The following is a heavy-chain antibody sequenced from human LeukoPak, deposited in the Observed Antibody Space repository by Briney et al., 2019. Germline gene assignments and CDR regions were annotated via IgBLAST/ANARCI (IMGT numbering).Heavy chain of an antibody. CDR2: IIPIFCTA. Sequence: SVKVSCKASGGTFSSYAISWVRQAPGQVLEWMGGIIPIFCTANYAHKFQGRVTITPDESTSTAYMEMSSLRSEDTAVYYCARGPAGRITMVRGVTTYYYYYMDVWGKGTTVTVSS. J-gene: IGHJ6*03. CDR1: GGTFSSYA. V-gene: IGHV1-69*13. CDR3: ARGPAGRITMVRGVTTYYYYYMDV. D-gene: IGHD3-10*01.